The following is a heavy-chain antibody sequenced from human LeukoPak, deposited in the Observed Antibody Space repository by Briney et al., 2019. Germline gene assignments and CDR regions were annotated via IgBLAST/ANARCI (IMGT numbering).Heavy chain of an antibody. CDR2: FYYGGST. D-gene: IGHD3-9*01. V-gene: IGHV4-59*08. J-gene: IGHJ4*02. CDR3: ARHEGVTGYYPLDY. Sequence: SETLSLTCTVSGGSISSNYWSWMRQPPGKGLEWIGYFYYGGSTTYNPSLKSRVTIPVHTSRNPFSLELNSVTAADTDIYYCARHEGVTGYYPLDYWGQGTLVTVSS. CDR1: GGSISSNY.